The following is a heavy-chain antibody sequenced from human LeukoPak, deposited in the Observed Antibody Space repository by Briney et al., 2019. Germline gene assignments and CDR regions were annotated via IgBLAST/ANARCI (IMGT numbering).Heavy chain of an antibody. V-gene: IGHV1-18*01. CDR1: GYTFTSIG. CDR2: ISAYNGNT. J-gene: IGHJ4*02. Sequence: GASAKIFCKTSGYTFTSIGISWGRQGSGQGLEWVVWISAYNGNTNYAQKIQGRVTMTTDTSTSTAYMELRSLRSDDTAVYYCARDFPITFGGVIVLFDYWGQGTLVTVSS. D-gene: IGHD3-16*02. CDR3: ARDFPITFGGVIVLFDY.